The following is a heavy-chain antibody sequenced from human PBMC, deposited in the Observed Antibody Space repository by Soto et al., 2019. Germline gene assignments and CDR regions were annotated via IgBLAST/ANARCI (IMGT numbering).Heavy chain of an antibody. CDR3: AKTSIPPNWATLDY. CDR1: GFTFSSYA. CDR2: ISGSGGST. D-gene: IGHD7-27*01. V-gene: IGHV3-23*01. Sequence: PGGSLRLSCGASGFTFSSYAMSWVRQAPGKGLEWVSAISGSGGSTYYADSVKGRFTISRDNSKNTLYLQMNSLRAEDTAVYYCAKTSIPPNWATLDYWGQGTLVTVSS. J-gene: IGHJ4*02.